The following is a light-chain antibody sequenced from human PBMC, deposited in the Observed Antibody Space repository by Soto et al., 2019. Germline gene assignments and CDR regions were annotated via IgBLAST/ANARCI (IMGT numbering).Light chain of an antibody. CDR3: SSYTSSSTYV. CDR2: EVT. Sequence: QSALTQPASVSGSPGQSITISCTGTSRDVGGHNYVSWYQQYPGNAPNVMIYEVTNRPAGVSNRFSGSKSGNTASLTISGLQDDDEDDYYSSSYTSSSTYVFGTGTKVTVL. J-gene: IGLJ1*01. CDR1: SRDVGGHNY. V-gene: IGLV2-14*01.